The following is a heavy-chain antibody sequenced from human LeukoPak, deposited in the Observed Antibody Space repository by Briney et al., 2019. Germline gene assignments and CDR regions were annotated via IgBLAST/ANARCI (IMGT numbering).Heavy chain of an antibody. CDR2: INHSGST. Sequence: SETLSLTCAVYGGSFSGHYWSWIRQPPGKGLEWIGEINHSGSTNYNPSLKSRGTISVDTSKNQSSLKLSSVTAADTAVYYCARRKVGAPFGYWGQGTLVTVSS. CDR1: GGSFSGHY. CDR3: ARRKVGAPFGY. J-gene: IGHJ4*02. D-gene: IGHD1-26*01. V-gene: IGHV4-34*01.